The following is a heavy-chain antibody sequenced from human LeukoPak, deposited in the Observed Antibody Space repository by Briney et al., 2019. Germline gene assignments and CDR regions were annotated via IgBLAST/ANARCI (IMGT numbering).Heavy chain of an antibody. CDR3: ASGALRAFLGY. CDR2: INHSGST. D-gene: IGHD4-17*01. CDR1: GGSFSGYY. Sequence: SETLSLTCAVYGGSFSGYYWSWIRQPPGKGLEWIGEINHSGSTNYNPSLKSRVTISVDTSKNQFSLKLSSVTAADTAVYYCASGALRAFLGYWGQGTLVTVSS. J-gene: IGHJ4*02. V-gene: IGHV4-34*01.